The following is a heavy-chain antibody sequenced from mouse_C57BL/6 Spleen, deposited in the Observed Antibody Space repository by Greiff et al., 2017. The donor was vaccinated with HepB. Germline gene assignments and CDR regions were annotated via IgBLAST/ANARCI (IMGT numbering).Heavy chain of an antibody. D-gene: IGHD1-1*01. V-gene: IGHV1-58*01. Sequence: VQLKESGAELVRPGSSVKMSCKTSGYTFTSYGINWVKQRPGQGLEWIGYIYIGNGYTEYNEKFKGKATLTSDTSSSTAYMQLSSLTSEDSAIYFCARDDYGSSYYFDYWGQGTTLTVSS. CDR1: GYTFTSYG. J-gene: IGHJ2*01. CDR2: IYIGNGYT. CDR3: ARDDYGSSYYFDY.